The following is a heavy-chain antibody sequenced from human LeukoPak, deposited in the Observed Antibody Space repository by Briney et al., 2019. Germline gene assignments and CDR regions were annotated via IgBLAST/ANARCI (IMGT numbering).Heavy chain of an antibody. CDR3: ARDRGEMAYFDY. V-gene: IGHV3-33*08. CDR1: GFTFSSYG. Sequence: SGGSLRLSCVGSGFTFSSYGMHWVRQAPGKGLEWVAVIWYDGSNKYYADSVKGRFTISRDNSKNTLYLQMNSLRAEDTAVYYCARDRGEMAYFDYWGQGTLVTVSS. CDR2: IWYDGSNK. D-gene: IGHD5-24*01. J-gene: IGHJ4*02.